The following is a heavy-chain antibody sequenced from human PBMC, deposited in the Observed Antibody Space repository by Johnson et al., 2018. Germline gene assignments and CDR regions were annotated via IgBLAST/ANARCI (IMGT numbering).Heavy chain of an antibody. D-gene: IGHD5-18*01. CDR1: GITFIGYS. CDR2: MSSSLKYI. CDR3: ARSGYTSGYLFDP. Sequence: EVQLVESGGGLVKPGGSLRLSCAASGITFIGYSMNWVRQAPGKGLEWVSSMSSSLKYIYYADSVKGRFTISRDNAKKSLYLQMNSLRAEDTAGYYCARSGYTSGYLFDPWGQGTLVTVSS. J-gene: IGHJ5*02. V-gene: IGHV3-21*01.